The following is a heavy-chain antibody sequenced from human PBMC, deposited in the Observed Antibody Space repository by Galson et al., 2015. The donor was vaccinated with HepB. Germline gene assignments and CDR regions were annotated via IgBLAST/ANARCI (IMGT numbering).Heavy chain of an antibody. CDR2: IKQDGSEK. D-gene: IGHD3-10*01. Sequence: SLRLSCAASGFTFSSYWMSWVRQAPGKGLEWVANIKQDGSEKYYVDSVKGRFTISRDNAKNSLYLQMNSLRAEDTAVYYCARDLFRFRGLHYFDYWGQGTLVTVSS. CDR1: GFTFSSYW. J-gene: IGHJ4*02. CDR3: ARDLFRFRGLHYFDY. V-gene: IGHV3-7*03.